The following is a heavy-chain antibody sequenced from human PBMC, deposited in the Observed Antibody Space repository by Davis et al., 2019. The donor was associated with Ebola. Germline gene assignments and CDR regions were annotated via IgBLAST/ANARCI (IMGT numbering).Heavy chain of an antibody. CDR1: GFTFSSYW. J-gene: IGHJ3*02. V-gene: IGHV3-23*01. CDR2: ISGSGGST. D-gene: IGHD3-3*01. Sequence: GESLKISCAASGFTFSSYWMSWVRQAPGKGLEWVSAISGSGGSTYYADSVKGRFTISRDNSKNTLYLQMNSLRAEDTAVYYCAREEGKYDFWSGPTRADAFDIWGQGTMVTVSS. CDR3: AREEGKYDFWSGPTRADAFDI.